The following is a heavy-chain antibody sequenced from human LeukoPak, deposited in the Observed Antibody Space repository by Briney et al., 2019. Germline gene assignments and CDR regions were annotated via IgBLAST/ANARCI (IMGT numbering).Heavy chain of an antibody. J-gene: IGHJ4*02. D-gene: IGHD2-2*02. CDR1: GFTLSNYN. CDR3: ARDPTYCSSTSCYIDY. CDR2: ISSRSSYI. V-gene: IGHV3-21*01. Sequence: GESLRLSCAASGFTLSNYNMNWVRQAPGKGLEWVSSISSRSSYIYYADSVKGRFTISTDNAKNSLYLQMHSLRAEDTAVYYSARDPTYCSSTSCYIDYWGQGTLVTVSS.